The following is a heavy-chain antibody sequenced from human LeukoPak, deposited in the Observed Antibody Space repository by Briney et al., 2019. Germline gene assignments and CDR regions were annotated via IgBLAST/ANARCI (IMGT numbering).Heavy chain of an antibody. D-gene: IGHD3-3*01. Sequence: GGSLRLSCAASGFTFSSYAISWVRQAPGKGLEWVSAISGSGGSTYYADSVKGRFTISRDNSKNTLYLQMNSLRAEDTAVYYCAKPSYYDFWSGSDYWGQGTLVTVSS. CDR1: GFTFSSYA. CDR2: ISGSGGST. CDR3: AKPSYYDFWSGSDY. J-gene: IGHJ4*02. V-gene: IGHV3-23*01.